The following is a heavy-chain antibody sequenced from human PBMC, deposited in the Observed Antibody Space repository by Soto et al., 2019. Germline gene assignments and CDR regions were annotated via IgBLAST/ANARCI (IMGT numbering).Heavy chain of an antibody. J-gene: IGHJ6*02. D-gene: IGHD4-17*01. V-gene: IGHV3-30*03. CDR3: ARPPSYGDYYYYGMDV. CDR2: ISYDGSNK. Sequence: GGSMRLSCAASGFTFSSYGMHWVRQAPGKGLEWVAVISYDGSNKYYADSVKGRFTISRDNSKNTLYLQMNSLRAEDTAVYYCARPPSYGDYYYYGMDVWGQGTTVTVSS. CDR1: GFTFSSYG.